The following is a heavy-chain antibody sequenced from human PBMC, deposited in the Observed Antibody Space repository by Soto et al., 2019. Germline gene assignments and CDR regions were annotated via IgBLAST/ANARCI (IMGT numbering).Heavy chain of an antibody. CDR1: GFTFSTYA. V-gene: IGHV3-23*01. D-gene: IGHD6-13*01. CDR2: ISGSGGST. Sequence: EVQLLESGGGLVQPGGSLRLSCSASGFTFSTYAMSWVRQAPGKGLEFVSVISGSGGSTYYADSVKGRFTISRDSSKNMLYLQMSSLKAEDTAVYYCAKVGGGSSWYRGWFDPWGQGTLVTVSS. J-gene: IGHJ5*02. CDR3: AKVGGGSSWYRGWFDP.